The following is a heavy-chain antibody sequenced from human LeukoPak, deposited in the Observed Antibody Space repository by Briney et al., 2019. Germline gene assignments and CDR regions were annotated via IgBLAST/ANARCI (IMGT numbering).Heavy chain of an antibody. V-gene: IGHV3-23*01. CDR1: GFTFRVYS. CDR3: AKGEYSSN. D-gene: IGHD6-6*01. J-gene: IGHJ4*02. CDR2: ISGSGGST. Sequence: GGSLRLSCAASGFTFRVYSMKWVRQAPGKGLEWVSAISGSGGSTYYADSVKGRFTISRDNSKNTLYLQMNSLRAEDTAVYYCAKGEYSSNWGQGTLVTVSS.